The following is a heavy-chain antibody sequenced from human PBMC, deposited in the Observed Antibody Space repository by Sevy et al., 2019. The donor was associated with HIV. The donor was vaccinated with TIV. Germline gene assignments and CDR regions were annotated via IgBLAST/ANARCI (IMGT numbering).Heavy chain of an antibody. J-gene: IGHJ5*02. CDR1: GGSFSGYY. D-gene: IGHD3-3*01. CDR2: INHSGST. V-gene: IGHV4-34*01. Sequence: SETLSLTCADYGGSFSGYYWSWIRQPPGKGLEWIGEINHSGSTNYNPSLKSRVTISVDTSKNQFSLKLSSVTAADTAVYYCARGHPLFLFGVVIKAWFDPWGQGTLVTVSS. CDR3: ARGHPLFLFGVVIKAWFDP.